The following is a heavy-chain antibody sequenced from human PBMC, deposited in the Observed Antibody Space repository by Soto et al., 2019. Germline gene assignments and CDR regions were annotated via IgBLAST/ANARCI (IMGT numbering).Heavy chain of an antibody. CDR1: GGTFSSYA. CDR3: AGSFKYGSGTFDAFDI. D-gene: IGHD3-10*01. Sequence: SVKVSCKASGGTFSSYAISWVRQATGQGLEWMGGIIPIFGTTNYAEKFRGRVSITADESTSTAYVELSSLRSEDTAVYYCAGSFKYGSGTFDAFDICGQGTMVTVSS. CDR2: IIPIFGTT. J-gene: IGHJ3*02. V-gene: IGHV1-69*13.